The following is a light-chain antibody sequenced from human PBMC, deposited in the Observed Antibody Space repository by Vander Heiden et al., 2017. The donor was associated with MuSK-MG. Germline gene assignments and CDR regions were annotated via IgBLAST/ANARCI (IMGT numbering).Light chain of an antibody. CDR1: QSLSSD. J-gene: IGKJ4*02. CDR2: GAS. Sequence: EIGMMQSPATLSVAPGERDNLSCRASQSLSSDLAWYQQKPGQSPRLLIYGASTRATGIPARFSGSGSGSAFTLTISSLQSEAFAVYYCQQDCYWPQTFGEGTKVEI. CDR3: QQDCYWPQT. V-gene: IGKV3-15*01.